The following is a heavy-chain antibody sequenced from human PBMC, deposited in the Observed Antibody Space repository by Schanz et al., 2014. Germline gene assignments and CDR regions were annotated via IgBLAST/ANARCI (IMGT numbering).Heavy chain of an antibody. CDR3: ARGGYCSRTSCYFKGGWFDP. CDR2: IYTNGST. V-gene: IGHV4-4*07. D-gene: IGHD2-2*01. Sequence: QVQLQESGPGLVKPSETLSLTCTVSGGSISSFYWSWIRQPAGKGLEWIGRIYTNGSTKYNPSLKGRVDMAVDVSESQFSLRLSSVTAADTAVYYCARGGYCSRTSCYFKGGWFDPWGQGTLVTVSS. CDR1: GGSISSFY. J-gene: IGHJ5*02.